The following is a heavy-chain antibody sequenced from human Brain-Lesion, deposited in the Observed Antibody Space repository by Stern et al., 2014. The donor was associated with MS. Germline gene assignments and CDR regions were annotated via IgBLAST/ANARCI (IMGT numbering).Heavy chain of an antibody. V-gene: IGHV4-39*01. D-gene: IGHD2-15*01. CDR1: GGSVSSTSYA. CDR2: IYYSGNT. CDR3: AGEEDIRYCSGGSCTGNWFDP. Sequence: QLVQSGPGLVKPSETLSLTCTVAGGSVSSTSYAWDWIRQPPGKGLEWIGTIYYSGNTYYSPSLKSRLTISLDTPKNKFSLQLSSVTAADTAVYYCAGEEDIRYCSGGSCTGNWFDPWGQGTLVTVSS. J-gene: IGHJ5*02.